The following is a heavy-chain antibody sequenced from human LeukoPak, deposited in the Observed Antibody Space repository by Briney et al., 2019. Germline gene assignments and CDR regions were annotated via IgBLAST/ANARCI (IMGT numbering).Heavy chain of an antibody. D-gene: IGHD3-10*02. CDR3: AELGITMIGGV. CDR1: GSTLSSYW. V-gene: IGHV3-74*01. J-gene: IGHJ6*04. CDR2: INSDGSST. Sequence: GGSLSLSCAASGSTLSSYWMYGVRPAPGKGLVWVSRINSDGSSTSYADSVKGRFTISRDNAKNTLYLQMNSLRAEDTAVYYCAELGITMIGGVWGKGTRVTISS.